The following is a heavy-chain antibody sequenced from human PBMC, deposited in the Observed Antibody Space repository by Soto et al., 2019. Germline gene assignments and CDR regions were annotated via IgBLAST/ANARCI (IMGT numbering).Heavy chain of an antibody. CDR3: AKLQKRYFDWLGNFDY. V-gene: IGHV3-23*01. J-gene: IGHJ4*02. Sequence: EVQLLESGGGLVQPGGSLRLSCAASGFTFSSYAMSWVRQAPGKGLEWVSAISGSGGSTYYADSVKGRFTISRDNSKDTLYLQMNSLGAEDTAVDYCAKLQKRYFDWLGNFDYWGQGTLVTVSS. CDR2: ISGSGGST. CDR1: GFTFSSYA. D-gene: IGHD3-9*01.